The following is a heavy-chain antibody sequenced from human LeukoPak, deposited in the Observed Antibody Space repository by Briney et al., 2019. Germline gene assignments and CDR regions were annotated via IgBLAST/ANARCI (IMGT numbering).Heavy chain of an antibody. CDR2: INPNSGGT. J-gene: IGHJ4*02. CDR3: ARDEDYSGSYLFDY. CDR1: GYTSTGYY. D-gene: IGHD1-26*01. Sequence: ASVKVSCKASGYTSTGYYMHWVRQAPGQGLEWMGWINPNSGGTNYAQKFQGRVTMTRDTSISTAYMELSRLRSDDTAVYYCARDEDYSGSYLFDYWGQGTLVTVSS. V-gene: IGHV1-2*02.